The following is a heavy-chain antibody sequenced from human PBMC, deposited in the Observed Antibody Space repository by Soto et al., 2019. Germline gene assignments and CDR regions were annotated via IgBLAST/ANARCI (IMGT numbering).Heavy chain of an antibody. D-gene: IGHD2-8*02. CDR1: GDSVSSNSAA. Sequence: PSQTLSLTCAISGDSVSSNSAAWNWIRQSPSRGLEWLGRTYYRSKWYNDFAESVKSRITINSDTSKNQFSLQLSSVTPDDTAVYYCASGRPSYWAMDVWGQGTTVTVSS. CDR2: TYYRSKWYN. J-gene: IGHJ6*02. CDR3: ASGRPSYWAMDV. V-gene: IGHV6-1*01.